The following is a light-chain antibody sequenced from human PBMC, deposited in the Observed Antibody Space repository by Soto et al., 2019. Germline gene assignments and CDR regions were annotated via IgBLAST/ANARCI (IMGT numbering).Light chain of an antibody. CDR2: DAS. CDR3: QHYKSFPYT. Sequence: DIQMTQTPSTLSASVGDRVTITCRATEYIGYFLAWYQQAPGKAPQLLISDASKSQSGVPSRFSGSGAGTEFTLTITSLQADDVATYYCQHYKSFPYTFGPGTKLDI. V-gene: IGKV1-5*01. CDR1: EYIGYF. J-gene: IGKJ2*01.